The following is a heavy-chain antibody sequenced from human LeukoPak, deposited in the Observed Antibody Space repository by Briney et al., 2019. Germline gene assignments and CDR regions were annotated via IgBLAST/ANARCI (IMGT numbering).Heavy chain of an antibody. J-gene: IGHJ5*02. D-gene: IGHD2-2*01. CDR2: IRYDGSNK. Sequence: GGSLRLSCAASGFTFSSYGMHWVRQAPGKGLEWVAFIRYDGSNKYYADSVKGRFTISRDNSKNSLYLQMNSLRAEDTAVYYCARIYVGYCSSTSCPNWFDPWGQGTLVTVSS. CDR3: ARIYVGYCSSTSCPNWFDP. CDR1: GFTFSSYG. V-gene: IGHV3-30*02.